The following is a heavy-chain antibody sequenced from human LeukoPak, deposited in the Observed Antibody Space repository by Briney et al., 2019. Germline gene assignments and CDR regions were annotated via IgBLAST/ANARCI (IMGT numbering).Heavy chain of an antibody. CDR1: GFTFSSYV. D-gene: IGHD3-3*01. CDR2: ISGSGGET. CDR3: AKDGRFLEWLREYFQH. V-gene: IGHV3-23*01. J-gene: IGHJ1*01. Sequence: GGSLRLSCAASGFTFSSYVVSWVRQAPGKGLEWVSVISGSGGETNYADSVKGRFTISRDNSKNTLYLQMNSLRAEDTAVYYCAKDGRFLEWLREYFQHWGQGTLVTVSS.